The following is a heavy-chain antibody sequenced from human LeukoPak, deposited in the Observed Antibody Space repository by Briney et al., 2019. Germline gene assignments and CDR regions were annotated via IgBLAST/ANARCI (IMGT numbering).Heavy chain of an antibody. D-gene: IGHD6-6*01. Sequence: GGSLRLSCAASGFTVSSNYMSWVRQAPGKGLEWVSVIYSGGSTYYADSVKGRFTISRHNSKNTLYLQMNSPRAEDTAVCYCASGYSSSSTGNDYWGQGTLVTVSS. J-gene: IGHJ4*02. CDR3: ASGYSSSSTGNDY. CDR2: IYSGGST. CDR1: GFTVSSNY. V-gene: IGHV3-53*04.